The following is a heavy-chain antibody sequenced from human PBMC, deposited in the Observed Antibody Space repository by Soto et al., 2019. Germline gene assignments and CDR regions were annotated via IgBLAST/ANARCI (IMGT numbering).Heavy chain of an antibody. V-gene: IGHV1-8*01. Sequence: ASVKVSCKASGYTFTSYDIYWVRQATGQGLEWMVCMNPNTGNSGYAQKFQGRVTMTSDTSISTAHMELSSLRSEDTAVYYCARRAETNGWNGFGADKYYFDFWGQGTLVTVSS. D-gene: IGHD1-1*01. CDR1: GYTFTSYD. CDR2: MNPNTGNS. CDR3: ARRAETNGWNGFGADKYYFDF. J-gene: IGHJ4*02.